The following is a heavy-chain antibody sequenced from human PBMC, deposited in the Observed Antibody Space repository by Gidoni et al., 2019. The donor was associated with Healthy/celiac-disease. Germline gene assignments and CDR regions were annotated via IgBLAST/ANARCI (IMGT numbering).Heavy chain of an antibody. CDR1: VGSISSSSYS. D-gene: IGHD2-21*02. CDR3: AGKVTY. CDR2: IYYSGST. J-gene: IGHJ4*02. V-gene: IGHV4-39*01. Sequence: QLPLQESGPGLVTPSETLSLTCTVSVGSISSSSYSWGWIRQPPGKGLEGIGSIYYSGSTYYNPSLKSRVTISVDTSKNQCSLKLSSVTAADTAVYYCAGKVTYWGQGTLVTVSS.